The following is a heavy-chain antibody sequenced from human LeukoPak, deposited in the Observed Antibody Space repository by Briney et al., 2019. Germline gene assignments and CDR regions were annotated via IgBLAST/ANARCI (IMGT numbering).Heavy chain of an antibody. J-gene: IGHJ6*03. CDR1: GGSFSGYY. D-gene: IGHD1-1*01. CDR3: ARARYNWNVDYYYYYMDV. V-gene: IGHV4-34*01. Sequence: ETLSLTCAVYGGSFSGYYWSWIRQPPGKGLEWIGEVNHSGSANYNPSLKSRVTISVDTSKNQFSLKLSSVTAADTAVYYCARARYNWNVDYYYYYMDVWGKGTTVTISS. CDR2: VNHSGSA.